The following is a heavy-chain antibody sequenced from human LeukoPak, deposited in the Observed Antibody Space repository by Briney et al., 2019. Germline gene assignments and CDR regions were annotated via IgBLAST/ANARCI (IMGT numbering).Heavy chain of an antibody. V-gene: IGHV3-48*04. J-gene: IGHJ5*02. Sequence: GGSLRLSCAASGFTFSSYSMNWVRQAPGKGLEWVSYISSSSSTIYYADSAKGRFTISRDNAKNSLYLQMNSLRAGDTAVYYCARDSGVYLDWFDPWGQGTLVTVSS. D-gene: IGHD2/OR15-2a*01. CDR1: GFTFSSYS. CDR2: ISSSSSTI. CDR3: ARDSGVYLDWFDP.